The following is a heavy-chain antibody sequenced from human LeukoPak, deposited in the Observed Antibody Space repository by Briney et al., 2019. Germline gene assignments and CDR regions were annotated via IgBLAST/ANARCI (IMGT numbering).Heavy chain of an antibody. D-gene: IGHD6-13*01. Sequence: GSLRLSCAASGFTFSRSAMTWVRQTPGKGLDWVSSISSSGNTYYADSVKGRFTISRDNSKNMLYLQMNSLRAEDTAVYYCVKGRISEDGLDFWGQGTLVTVSS. CDR1: GFTFSRSA. J-gene: IGHJ4*02. CDR3: VKGRISEDGLDF. V-gene: IGHV3-23*01. CDR2: ISSSGNT.